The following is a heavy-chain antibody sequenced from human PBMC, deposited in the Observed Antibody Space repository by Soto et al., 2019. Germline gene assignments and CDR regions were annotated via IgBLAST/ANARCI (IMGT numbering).Heavy chain of an antibody. D-gene: IGHD3-16*01. CDR2: INPSGGST. J-gene: IGHJ6*02. Sequence: GAPVEVSCEASRYTFTRHYIHWVGQAPGQGLEWMGIINPSGGSTSYAQKFQGRVTMTRDTSTSTVYMELSSLRSEDTAVYYCARVKGDYYYYGMDVWGQGTTVTVSS. CDR1: RYTFTRHY. V-gene: IGHV1-46*01. CDR3: ARVKGDYYYYGMDV.